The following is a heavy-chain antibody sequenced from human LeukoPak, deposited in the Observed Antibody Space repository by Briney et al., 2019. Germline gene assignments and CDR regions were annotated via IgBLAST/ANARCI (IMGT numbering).Heavy chain of an antibody. CDR3: ARGRKVVVVPAARGPHYYFDY. CDR2: INHSGST. J-gene: IGHJ4*02. Sequence: SETLSLTCAVYGGSFSGYYWSWIRQPPGKGLEWIGEINHSGSTNYNPSLKSRVTISVDTAKSPFSLKLSSVTAADTAVYYCARGRKVVVVPAARGPHYYFDYWGQGTLVTVSS. CDR1: GGSFSGYY. V-gene: IGHV4-34*01. D-gene: IGHD2-2*01.